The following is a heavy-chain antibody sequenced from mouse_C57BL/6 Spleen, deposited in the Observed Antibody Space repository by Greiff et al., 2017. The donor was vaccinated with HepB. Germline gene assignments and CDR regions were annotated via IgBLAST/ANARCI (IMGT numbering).Heavy chain of an antibody. Sequence: EVKVEESGGGLVQPGGSMKLSCVASGFTFSNYWMNWVRQSPEKGLEWVAQIRLKSDNYATHYEESVKGRFTISRDDSKSSVYLQMNNLRAEDTVIYYCATFYYGYGLDYWGQGTTLTVSS. CDR2: IRLKSDNYAT. V-gene: IGHV6-3*01. CDR1: GFTFSNYW. J-gene: IGHJ2*01. D-gene: IGHD2-2*01. CDR3: ATFYYGYGLDY.